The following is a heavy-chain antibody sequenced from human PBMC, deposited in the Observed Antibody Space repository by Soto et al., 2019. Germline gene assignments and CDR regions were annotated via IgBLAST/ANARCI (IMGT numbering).Heavy chain of an antibody. V-gene: IGHV1-3*01. J-gene: IGHJ4*02. CDR1: GYTFTSYG. Sequence: ASVKVSCKASGYTFTSYGISWVRQAPGQRLEWMGWINAGNGNTKYSQKFQGRVTITRDPSANTAFMELSSLRPEDTAVYYCARGSAAAGPYYFDYWAQGTLVTVSS. D-gene: IGHD6-13*01. CDR3: ARGSAAAGPYYFDY. CDR2: INAGNGNT.